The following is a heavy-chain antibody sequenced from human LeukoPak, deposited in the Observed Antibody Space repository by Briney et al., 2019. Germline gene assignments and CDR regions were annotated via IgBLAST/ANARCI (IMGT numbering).Heavy chain of an antibody. CDR2: ISWNSGSI. CDR1: GFTFDDCA. D-gene: IGHD3-22*01. J-gene: IGHJ6*02. CDR3: AKDIPYYYDSSGYQGGMDV. V-gene: IGHV3-9*01. Sequence: QPGRSLRLSCAASGFTFDDCAMHWVRQAPGKGLEWVSGISWNSGSIGYADSVKGRFTISRDNAKNSLYLQMNSLRAEDTALYYCAKDIPYYYDSSGYQGGMDVWGQGTTVTVSS.